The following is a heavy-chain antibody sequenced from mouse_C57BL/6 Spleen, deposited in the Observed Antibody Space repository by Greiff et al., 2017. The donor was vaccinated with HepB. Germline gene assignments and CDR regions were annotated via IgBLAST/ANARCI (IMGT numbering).Heavy chain of an antibody. CDR1: GFTFSDAW. CDR3: TRGRLRNYAMDY. Sequence: EVQRVESGGGLVQPGGSMKLSCAASGFTFSDAWMDWVRQSPEKGLEWVAEIRNKANNHATYYAESVKGRFTISRDDSKSSVYLQMNSLRAEDTGIYYCTRGRLRNYAMDYWGQGTSVTVSS. D-gene: IGHD2-2*01. J-gene: IGHJ4*01. CDR2: IRNKANNHAT. V-gene: IGHV6-6*01.